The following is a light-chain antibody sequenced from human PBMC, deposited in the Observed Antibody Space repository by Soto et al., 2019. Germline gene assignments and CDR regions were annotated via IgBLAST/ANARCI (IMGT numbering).Light chain of an antibody. CDR2: DVS. CDR3: CSYAGSYPYV. CDR1: SSDVGGYNY. Sequence: QSVLTQPRSVSGSPGQSVTISCTGTSSDVGGYNYVSWYQQHPGKAPKLMIYDVSKRPSGVPDRFSGSKSGHTASLTISGLQAEDEADYYCCSYAGSYPYVFGTGTKVTVL. V-gene: IGLV2-11*01. J-gene: IGLJ1*01.